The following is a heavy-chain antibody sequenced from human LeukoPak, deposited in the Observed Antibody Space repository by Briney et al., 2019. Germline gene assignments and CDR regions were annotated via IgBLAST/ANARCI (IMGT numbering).Heavy chain of an antibody. CDR1: GGPLSSGGFS. J-gene: IGHJ4*02. D-gene: IGHD3-10*01. V-gene: IGHV4-30-2*01. CDR2: IYHSGST. Sequence: SQNPSLPCAGSGGPLSSGGFSWSWIRPPPGKGPGGVGYIYHSGSTYYNPTLKSRVTISVDRSKNQFSLKLSSVTAADTAVYYCARARPRGVMGFDYWGQGTLVTVSS. CDR3: ARARPRGVMGFDY.